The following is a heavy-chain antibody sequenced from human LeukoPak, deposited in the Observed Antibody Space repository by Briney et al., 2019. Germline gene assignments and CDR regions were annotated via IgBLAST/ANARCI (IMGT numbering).Heavy chain of an antibody. CDR1: GFTVSNSW. D-gene: IGHD7-27*01. CDR3: ARGGLPGGFDY. V-gene: IGHV3-74*01. J-gene: IGHJ4*02. CDR2: INNDGNRI. Sequence: GGSLRLSWAASGFTVSNSWMFWVRQAPGKGLMYVSEINNDGNRIRYVDSVKGRFTISRDGAKNTLFLQMNSLRDDDTAMYYCARGGLPGGFDYWGQGILVTVSS.